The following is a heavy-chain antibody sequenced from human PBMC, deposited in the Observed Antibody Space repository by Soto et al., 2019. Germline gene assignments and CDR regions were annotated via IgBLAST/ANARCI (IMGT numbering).Heavy chain of an antibody. CDR1: GFNFSSYA. Sequence: EVQLLDSVGGLVQPGGSLRLSCAASGFNFSSYAISGVLQDPGTGLEWVSAICGGGGSTYDADSVKGRFTISRDNSKNTLYLEMNSMRAEDTAVYYCQTTVTKADSFDYWGQGTLVTVS. CDR2: ICGGGGST. CDR3: QTTVTKADSFDY. V-gene: IGHV3-23*01. J-gene: IGHJ4*02. D-gene: IGHD4-17*01.